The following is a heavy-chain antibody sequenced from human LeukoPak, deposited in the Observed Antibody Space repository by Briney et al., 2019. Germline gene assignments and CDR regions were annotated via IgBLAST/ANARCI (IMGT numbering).Heavy chain of an antibody. D-gene: IGHD1-26*01. V-gene: IGHV4-59*02. CDR2: IHNSGST. CDR1: GGSARSYY. CDR3: VRDWEGFNFDI. J-gene: IGHJ3*02. Sequence: SETLSLTCIVSGGSARSYYWSWIRQPPGGGLEGIAYIHNSGSTNYNPSLKSRVTISVDTAKNQFSLKLRSVTAADTAVYYCVRDWEGFNFDIWGQGTMVTVSS.